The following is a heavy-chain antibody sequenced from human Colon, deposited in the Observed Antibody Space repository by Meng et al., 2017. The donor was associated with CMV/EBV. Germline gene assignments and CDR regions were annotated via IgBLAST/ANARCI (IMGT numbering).Heavy chain of an antibody. CDR1: GFSFRSYG. CDR3: TRIAETAAKPPDY. J-gene: IGHJ4*02. D-gene: IGHD2-15*01. CDR2: ISSSSDI. Sequence: GGSLRLSCAASGFSFRSYGMSWIRQAPGRGLEWVSFISSSSDISYADSVKGRFTIFRDSAQNLLYLEMIGLRVEDTAVYYCTRIAETAAKPPDYWGQGTLVTVSS. V-gene: IGHV3-21*06.